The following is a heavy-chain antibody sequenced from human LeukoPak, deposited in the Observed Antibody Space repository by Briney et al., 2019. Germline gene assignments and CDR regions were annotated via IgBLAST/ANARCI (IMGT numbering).Heavy chain of an antibody. Sequence: SETLSLTCAVSGGSISSSNWWSWVRQPPGKGLEWIGEIYHSGSTNYNPSLKSRVTISVDTSKNQFSLKLSSVTAADTAVYYCARGRLAYSGSYLYWGQGTLVTVSS. CDR1: GGSISSSNW. CDR2: IYHSGST. J-gene: IGHJ4*02. CDR3: ARGRLAYSGSYLY. V-gene: IGHV4-4*02. D-gene: IGHD1-26*01.